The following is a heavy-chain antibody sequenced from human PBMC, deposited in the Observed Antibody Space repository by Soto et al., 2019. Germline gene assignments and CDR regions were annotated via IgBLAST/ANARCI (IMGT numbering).Heavy chain of an antibody. J-gene: IGHJ6*02. V-gene: IGHV4-38-2*01. CDR2: IHHTGNT. D-gene: IGHD5-12*01. Sequence: QVQLQESGPGLVKPSETLSLTCSVSSYFISNGYWWGWIRQSPGKGLEWIGKIHHTGNTYYNSSLSGRVSMSVDTSKNQFSLKLGSVTATDTAIYYCGRIFRSHSGPPVWGPGIAVAVSS. CDR3: GRIFRSHSGPPV. CDR1: SYFISNGYW.